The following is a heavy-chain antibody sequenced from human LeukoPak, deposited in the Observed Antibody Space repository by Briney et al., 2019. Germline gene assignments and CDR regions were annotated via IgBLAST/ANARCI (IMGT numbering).Heavy chain of an antibody. CDR3: ARDSAMVRGVTFIDY. Sequence: ASVKVSCKASGYTFTSYAMHWVRQAPGQRLEWMGWINAGNGNTKYSQKFQGRVTITRDTSASTAYMELSSLRSEDTAVYYCARDSAMVRGVTFIDYWGQGTLVTVSS. D-gene: IGHD3-10*01. J-gene: IGHJ4*02. V-gene: IGHV1-3*01. CDR1: GYTFTSYA. CDR2: INAGNGNT.